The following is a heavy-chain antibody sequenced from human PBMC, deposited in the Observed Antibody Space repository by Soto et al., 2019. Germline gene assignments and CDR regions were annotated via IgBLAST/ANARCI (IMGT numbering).Heavy chain of an antibody. Sequence: QVQLVQSGAEVKEPGSSVKVSCKASGGTLSNYVTSWVRQAPGQGLEWVGGIIPMFGTANYAQKFQGRVTITADKYTNTAYMELSSLRSEDTAVYYCVSGGIFYGSGSSYPRGYHYYGLDVWGQGTTVTVSS. J-gene: IGHJ6*02. V-gene: IGHV1-69*06. D-gene: IGHD3-10*01. CDR3: VSGGIFYGSGSSYPRGYHYYGLDV. CDR1: GGTLSNYV. CDR2: IIPMFGTA.